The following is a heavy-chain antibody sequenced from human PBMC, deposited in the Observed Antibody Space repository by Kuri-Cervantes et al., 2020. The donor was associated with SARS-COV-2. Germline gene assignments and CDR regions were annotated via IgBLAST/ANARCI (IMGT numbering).Heavy chain of an antibody. CDR1: GFKFRTFG. D-gene: IGHD1-1*01. CDR3: VRDGDHWNFDY. Sequence: GESLKISCAASGFKFRTFGMHRVRQAPGKGLVWVSRINSDGSNTTYADSVRGRFTLSRDNAKNMLFLQMNSLRAEDTAVYYCVRDGDHWNFDYWGQGTLVTVSS. CDR2: INSDGSNT. V-gene: IGHV3-74*01. J-gene: IGHJ4*02.